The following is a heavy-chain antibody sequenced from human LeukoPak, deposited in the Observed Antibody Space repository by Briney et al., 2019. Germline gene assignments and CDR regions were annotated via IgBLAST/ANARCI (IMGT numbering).Heavy chain of an antibody. Sequence: QTGGSLRLSCAASGFTFSSYWMSWVRQAPGKGLEWVANIKQDGSEKYYVDSVKGRFTISRDNAKNSLYLQMNSLRAEDTAVYYCAREGRWFGELLNPIDYWGQGTLVTVSS. CDR1: GFTFSSYW. V-gene: IGHV3-7*01. J-gene: IGHJ4*02. CDR3: AREGRWFGELLNPIDY. D-gene: IGHD3-10*01. CDR2: IKQDGSEK.